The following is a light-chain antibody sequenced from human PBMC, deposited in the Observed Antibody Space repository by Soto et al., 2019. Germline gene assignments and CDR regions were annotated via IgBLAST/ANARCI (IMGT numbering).Light chain of an antibody. CDR1: SSDVGGYNY. V-gene: IGLV2-8*01. CDR2: EVS. CDR3: SSYAGSNNVV. J-gene: IGLJ2*01. Sequence: QSALSQPPSASGSPGQSVTISCTGTSSDVGGYNYVSWYQQHPGKAPKLMIYEVSKRPSGVPDRFSGSKSGNTASLTVSGLQAEDDSDYYCSSYAGSNNVVFGGGTKLHVL.